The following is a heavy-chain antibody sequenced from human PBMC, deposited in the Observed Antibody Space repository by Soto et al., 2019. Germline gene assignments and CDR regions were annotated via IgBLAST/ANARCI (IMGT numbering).Heavy chain of an antibody. V-gene: IGHV3-23*01. CDR1: GFTFSSYA. J-gene: IGHJ4*02. CDR3: AKDPWTMIVVDHYFDY. Sequence: EVQLLESGGGLVQPGGSLRLSCAASGFTFSSYAMSWVRQAPGKGLEWVSAISGSGGSTYYADSVKGRFTISRDNSKNTLYLQMNSLRAEDTAVYYCAKDPWTMIVVDHYFDYWGQGTLVTVSS. D-gene: IGHD3-22*01. CDR2: ISGSGGST.